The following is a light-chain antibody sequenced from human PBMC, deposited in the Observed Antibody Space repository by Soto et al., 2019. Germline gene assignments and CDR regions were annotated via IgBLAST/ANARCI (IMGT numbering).Light chain of an antibody. Sequence: EIVLTQSPLTVSLSPGERPTLSCRASQSVTSSYLAWYQQKPGQAPRLLIYAASTRATGIPPRFSGSGSGTAFTLTISSLQSEDFAVYYGQQYSNWPPITFGQGTRLEIK. CDR2: AAS. V-gene: IGKV3-15*01. CDR1: QSVTSSY. CDR3: QQYSNWPPIT. J-gene: IGKJ5*01.